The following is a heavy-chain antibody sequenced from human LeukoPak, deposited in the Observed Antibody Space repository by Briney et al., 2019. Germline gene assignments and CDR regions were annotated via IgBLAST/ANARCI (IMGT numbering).Heavy chain of an antibody. CDR3: ARESPITMVRGVYRSGWFDP. CDR2: INDSGST. CDR1: GESLGDHY. V-gene: IGHV4-34*01. J-gene: IGHJ5*02. Sequence: SETLSLTCAVYGESLGDHYWTWIRQAPGKGLEWIGEINDSGSTTYNPSLKNRVTISVDTSKNQFSLKLSSVTAADTAVYYCARESPITMVRGVYRSGWFDPWGQGTLVTVSS. D-gene: IGHD3-10*01.